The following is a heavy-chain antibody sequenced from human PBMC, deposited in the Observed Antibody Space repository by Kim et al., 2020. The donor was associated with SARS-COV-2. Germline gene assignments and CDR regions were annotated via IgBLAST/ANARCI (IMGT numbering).Heavy chain of an antibody. V-gene: IGHV5-51*01. Sequence: GESLKISCKGFGYSFTTYWIGWVRQVPGKGPEWMGIIYPGDSDTRYSPSFQGQVTISADKSLITAYLQWSGLKASDTAMYYCARSVGIPTAHAFDIWGQGTMVTVSS. J-gene: IGHJ3*02. CDR1: GYSFTTYW. D-gene: IGHD2-21*02. CDR3: ARSVGIPTAHAFDI. CDR2: IYPGDSDT.